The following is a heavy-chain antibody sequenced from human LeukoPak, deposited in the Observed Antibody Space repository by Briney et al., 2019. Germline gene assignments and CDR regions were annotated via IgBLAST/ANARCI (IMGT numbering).Heavy chain of an antibody. D-gene: IGHD1-26*01. CDR2: MNQDGSEK. Sequence: PGRSLRLSCAASGFTFSSYAMHWVRQAPGKGLEWVANMNQDGSEKYYVDSVKGRFTISRDNAKNSLYLKMNNLRAEDTAVYYCARGGELLRPADYWGQGTLVTVSS. V-gene: IGHV3-7*01. J-gene: IGHJ4*02. CDR3: ARGGELLRPADY. CDR1: GFTFSSYA.